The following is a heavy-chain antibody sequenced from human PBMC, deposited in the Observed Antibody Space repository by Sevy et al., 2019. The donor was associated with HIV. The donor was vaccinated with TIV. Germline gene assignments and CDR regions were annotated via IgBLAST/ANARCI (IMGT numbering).Heavy chain of an antibody. V-gene: IGHV4-34*01. CDR1: GGSFSGYY. D-gene: IGHD2-2*01. CDR3: ARHCSSTNCSHSFDI. CDR2: INHSGST. Sequence: SDTLSLTCAVYGGSFSGYYWSWFRQPPGKGLEWIGEINHSGSTNYNPSLKSRVTISIGTSKNQFSLKLSSVTAADTAVYYCARHCSSTNCSHSFDIWGQGTMVTVSS. J-gene: IGHJ3*02.